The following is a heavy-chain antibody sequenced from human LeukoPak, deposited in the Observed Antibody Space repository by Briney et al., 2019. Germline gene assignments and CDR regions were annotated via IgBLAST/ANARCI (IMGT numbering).Heavy chain of an antibody. D-gene: IGHD1-26*01. CDR1: GYTFATYY. V-gene: IGHV1-18*04. CDR3: ARGSPRYSGSSQLGY. CDR2: ISAYNGNT. J-gene: IGHJ4*02. Sequence: ASVKVSCKASGYTFATYYMHWVRQAPGQGLEWMGWISAYNGNTNYAQKLQGRVTMTTDTSTSTAYMELRSLRSDDTAVYYCARGSPRYSGSSQLGYWGQGTLVTVSS.